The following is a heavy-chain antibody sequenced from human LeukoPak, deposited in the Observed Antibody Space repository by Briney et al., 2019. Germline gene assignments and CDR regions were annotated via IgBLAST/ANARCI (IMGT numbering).Heavy chain of an antibody. Sequence: SETLSLTCTVSGGSISSSSYYWGWIRQPPGRGLEWIGSIYYSGSTYYNPSLKSRVTVSVDTSKNQFSLKLSSVTAADTAVYYCARLGGYDYWGQGTLVTVSS. D-gene: IGHD5-12*01. J-gene: IGHJ4*02. CDR1: GGSISSSSYY. V-gene: IGHV4-39*01. CDR3: ARLGGYDY. CDR2: IYYSGST.